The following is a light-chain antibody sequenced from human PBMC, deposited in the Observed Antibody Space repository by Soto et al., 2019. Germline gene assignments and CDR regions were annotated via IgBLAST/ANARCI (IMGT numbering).Light chain of an antibody. Sequence: QSALTQPASVSGSPGQSITISCTGTSSDVGGYNYVSWYQQHPGKAPKLMIYDVSNRPSGVSNRFSGSKSDNTASLTISGLQAEDEADYYCSSYTSSITVVFGGGTKLTVL. V-gene: IGLV2-14*03. CDR3: SSYTSSITVV. CDR1: SSDVGGYNY. J-gene: IGLJ2*01. CDR2: DVS.